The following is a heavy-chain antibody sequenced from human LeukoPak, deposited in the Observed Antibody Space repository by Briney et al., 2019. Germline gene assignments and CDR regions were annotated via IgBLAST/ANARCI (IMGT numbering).Heavy chain of an antibody. V-gene: IGHV5-51*01. CDR1: GYXFTYYW. D-gene: IGHD5-24*01. Sequence: GESLKISCNGSGYXFTYYWIRWVRQMPGKGLEWRGIIYPADSDTRYSPSFQGQVTISADKSTSTAYLQWSSLKASDTAMYYCARQDGRALYYFDFWGQGTLVTVSS. CDR2: IYPADSDT. J-gene: IGHJ4*02. CDR3: ARQDGRALYYFDF.